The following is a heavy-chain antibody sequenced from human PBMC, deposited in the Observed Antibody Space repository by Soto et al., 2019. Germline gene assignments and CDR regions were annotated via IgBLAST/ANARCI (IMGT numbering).Heavy chain of an antibody. CDR2: ISGSGSSV. CDR3: ANVGQPSRPRMGSLDF. J-gene: IGHJ4*02. Sequence: EVELLESGGGLVRPGGSLRLSCAASGFTFSHYVLSWVRQSPERGLEWVSSISGSGSSVYVADSVRGRFIMSRDLSTNTVSLQMNSLRAEDTAVYYCANVGQPSRPRMGSLDFWGQGILLTVSS. V-gene: IGHV3-23*01. CDR1: GFTFSHYV. D-gene: IGHD2-8*01.